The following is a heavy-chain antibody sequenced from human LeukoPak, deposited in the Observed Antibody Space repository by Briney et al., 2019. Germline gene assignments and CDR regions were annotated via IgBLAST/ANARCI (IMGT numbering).Heavy chain of an antibody. V-gene: IGHV3-30*18. CDR2: IPYDGSTI. Sequence: GGSLRLSCAASGFTFSSYAMSWVRQAPGKGLEWVAVIPYDGSTIHYADSVKGRFTISRDNSKSTLYLQMNSLRAEDTAVFYCAKDKGYSSAWYFNYGMDVWGQGTTVTVSS. J-gene: IGHJ6*02. D-gene: IGHD6-19*01. CDR1: GFTFSSYA. CDR3: AKDKGYSSAWYFNYGMDV.